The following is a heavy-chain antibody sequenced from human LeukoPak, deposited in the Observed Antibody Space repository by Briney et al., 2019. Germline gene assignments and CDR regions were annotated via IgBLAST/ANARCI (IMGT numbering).Heavy chain of an antibody. D-gene: IGHD4-17*01. CDR3: AKGTSTVTNVDN. Sequence: GGALRLSCAASGFTFSNYAMSWVRQAPGKGLEWVSSISGSGISTYYADSVNGRFTISRDNSKNTLYLQMNSLRAEDTAVYYCAKGTSTVTNVDNWGQGTLVTVSS. CDR1: GFTFSNYA. CDR2: ISGSGIST. V-gene: IGHV3-23*01. J-gene: IGHJ4*02.